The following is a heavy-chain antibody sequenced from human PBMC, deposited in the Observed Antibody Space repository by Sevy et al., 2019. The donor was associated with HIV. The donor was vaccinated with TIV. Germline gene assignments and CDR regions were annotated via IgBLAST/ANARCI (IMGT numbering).Heavy chain of an antibody. Sequence: GGSLRLSCAASGFTFSNAWMSWVRQAPGKGLEWVGRIKSKTDGGTTDYAAPVKGRFTISRDDSKNTLYLQMNSLKTEDTAVYYCSTDARILGYCSSTSCYDYYYYYMYVWGKGTTVTVSS. CDR2: IKSKTDGGTT. CDR1: GFTFSNAW. CDR3: STDARILGYCSSTSCYDYYYYYMYV. V-gene: IGHV3-15*01. J-gene: IGHJ6*03. D-gene: IGHD2-2*01.